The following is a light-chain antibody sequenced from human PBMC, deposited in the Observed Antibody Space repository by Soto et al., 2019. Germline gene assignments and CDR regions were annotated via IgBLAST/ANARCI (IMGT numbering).Light chain of an antibody. J-gene: IGKJ4*01. V-gene: IGKV1-27*01. CDR3: QKYNSAPLT. Sequence: DIQMTQSPSSLSASLGDRVTITCRASQGIGVYLAWFQQKPGKVPKLLIYAASTLQSGVPSRFSGSGSGTDFTLTISSLPPEDFATYYCQKYNSAPLTFGGGTKVDIK. CDR1: QGIGVY. CDR2: AAS.